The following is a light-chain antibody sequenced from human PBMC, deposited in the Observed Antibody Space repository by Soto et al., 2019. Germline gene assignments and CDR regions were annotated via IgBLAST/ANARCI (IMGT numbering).Light chain of an antibody. J-gene: IGKJ1*01. CDR3: QQYNNWPPWT. CDR2: GAS. CDR1: QSVSSY. Sequence: EIVLTQSPATLSLSPGERATLSSRASQSVSSYLAWYQQKPGQAPRLLIYGASTRATGIPARFSGSGSGKEFTLTISSLQSEDFAVYYCQQYNNWPPWTFGQGTKVDIK. V-gene: IGKV3-15*01.